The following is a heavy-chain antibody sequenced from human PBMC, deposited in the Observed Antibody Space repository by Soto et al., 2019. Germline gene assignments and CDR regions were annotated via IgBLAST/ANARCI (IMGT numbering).Heavy chain of an antibody. CDR1: GGSVSTYT. J-gene: IGHJ5*02. CDR2: IIPLFGST. V-gene: IGHV1-69*01. CDR3: AREGARTSCSGDDCRQLYNWIDP. D-gene: IGHD2-15*01. Sequence: QVQLVQSGAEVKKPGSSVRVSCKASGGSVSTYTITWVRQAPGQGLEWLGGIIPLFGSTTYAEKFQGRVTLTADESTTTAYMDLSSLTSDDTAVYYCAREGARTSCSGDDCRQLYNWIDPWGQGTLVTVSS.